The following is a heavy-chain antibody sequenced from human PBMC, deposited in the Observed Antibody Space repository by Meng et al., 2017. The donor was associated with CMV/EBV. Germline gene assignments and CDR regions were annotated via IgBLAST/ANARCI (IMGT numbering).Heavy chain of an antibody. Sequence: RGSLRLSCAASGFTFSSYSMNWVRQAPGKGLEWVSSISSSSSYIYYADSVKGRFTISRDNAKNSLYLQMNSLRAEDTAVYYCARALIAVAGSWDYYYGMDVWGQGTTVTVSS. D-gene: IGHD6-19*01. CDR2: ISSSSSYI. V-gene: IGHV3-21*01. CDR3: ARALIAVAGSWDYYYGMDV. J-gene: IGHJ6*02. CDR1: GFTFSSYS.